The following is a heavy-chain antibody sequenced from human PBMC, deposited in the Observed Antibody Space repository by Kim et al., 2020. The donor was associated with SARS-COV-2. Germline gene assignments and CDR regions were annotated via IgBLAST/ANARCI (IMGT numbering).Heavy chain of an antibody. CDR3: ARSILTGYYAPGNYYYGMDV. D-gene: IGHD3-9*01. V-gene: IGHV5-51*01. Sequence: GESLKISCKGSGYSFTSYWIGWVRQIPGKGLEWMGIIYPGDSDTRYSPSFQGQVTISADKSISTAYLQWSSLKASDTAMYYCARSILTGYYAPGNYYYGMDVWGQGTTVTVSS. J-gene: IGHJ6*02. CDR1: GYSFTSYW. CDR2: IYPGDSDT.